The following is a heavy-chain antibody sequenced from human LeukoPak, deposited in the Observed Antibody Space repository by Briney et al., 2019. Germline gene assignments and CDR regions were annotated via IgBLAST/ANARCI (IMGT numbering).Heavy chain of an antibody. CDR2: IYSGGST. V-gene: IGHV3-53*01. Sequence: GGSPRLSCAASGFTVSSNYMSWVRQAPGKGLEWVSVIYSGGSTYYADSVKGRFTISRDSSKNTLYLQMNSLRAEDTAVYYCARDRSAYCSSTSCYYYYYYGMDVWGQGTTVTVSS. CDR1: GFTVSSNY. J-gene: IGHJ6*02. CDR3: ARDRSAYCSSTSCYYYYYYGMDV. D-gene: IGHD2-2*01.